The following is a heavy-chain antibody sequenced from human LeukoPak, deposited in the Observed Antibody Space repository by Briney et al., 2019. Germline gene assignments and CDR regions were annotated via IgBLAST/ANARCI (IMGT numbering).Heavy chain of an antibody. D-gene: IGHD5-24*01. CDR1: GGTFSSYA. CDR2: IIPILGIA. CDR3: ARGKDGYNYEGFQH. Sequence: SVKVSRKASGGTFSSYAISWVRQAPGQGLEWMGRIIPILGIANYAQKFQGRVTITADKSTSTAYMELSSLRSEDTAVYYCARGKDGYNYEGFQHWGQGTLVTVSS. V-gene: IGHV1-69*04. J-gene: IGHJ1*01.